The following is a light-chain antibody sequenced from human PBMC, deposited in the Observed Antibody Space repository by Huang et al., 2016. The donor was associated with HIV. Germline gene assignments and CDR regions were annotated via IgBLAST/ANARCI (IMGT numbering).Light chain of an antibody. CDR2: DAS. CDR3: QQYDNRLT. J-gene: IGKJ3*01. Sequence: DIQMTQSPSSLSASVGDRVTITCQASQVISNYLNWYQQKPGKAPKLLIYDASNLETGVPSRFSGNGSGTDFTFTISSLQPEDIATYYCQQYDNRLTFGPGTTVDIK. CDR1: QVISNY. V-gene: IGKV1-33*01.